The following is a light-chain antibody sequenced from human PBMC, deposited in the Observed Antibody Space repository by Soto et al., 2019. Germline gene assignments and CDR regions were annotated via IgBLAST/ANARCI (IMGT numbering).Light chain of an antibody. Sequence: DIQLTQSPSFLSASVADRVTITCRASQGISTYLAWYLQRPGKAPKLLIYGASTLQSGVPSRFSGSGSGTEFTLTISSLQPEDFGTYYCQQLNSDWYTFGQGTKLEIK. V-gene: IGKV1-9*01. CDR3: QQLNSDWYT. CDR2: GAS. J-gene: IGKJ2*01. CDR1: QGISTY.